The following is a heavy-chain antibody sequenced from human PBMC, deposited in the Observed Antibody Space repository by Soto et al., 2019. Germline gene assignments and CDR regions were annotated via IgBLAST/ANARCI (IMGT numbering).Heavy chain of an antibody. CDR3: AKSRCDSWTTYFYDY. J-gene: IGHJ4*02. V-gene: IGHV3-23*01. Sequence: GGSLRLSCAASGFTFSSYSLSWLRQAPGKGLKWVSGISGSGQTTHYKDSVKGRFTISRDNFRNTLYLQVNSLRAEDTAIYFCAKSRCDSWTTYFYDYWGQGALVTVSS. D-gene: IGHD4-4*01. CDR2: ISGSGQTT. CDR1: GFTFSSYS.